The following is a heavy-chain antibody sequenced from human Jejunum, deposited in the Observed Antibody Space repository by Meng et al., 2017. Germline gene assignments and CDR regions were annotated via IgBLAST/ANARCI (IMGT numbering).Heavy chain of an antibody. CDR3: ARDGVSFTMVRGGRY. CDR2: ISTYNGNT. CDR1: GYTFTSYG. Sequence: QVQLWQSGAEVKKPGAPVKVSCKHSGYTFTSYGISWVRQAPGQGLEWMGWISTYNGNTNYAQKLQGRVTMTTDTSTSTAYMELRSLRSDDTAVYYCARDGVSFTMVRGGRYWGQGTLVTVSS. V-gene: IGHV1-18*01. J-gene: IGHJ4*02. D-gene: IGHD3-10*01.